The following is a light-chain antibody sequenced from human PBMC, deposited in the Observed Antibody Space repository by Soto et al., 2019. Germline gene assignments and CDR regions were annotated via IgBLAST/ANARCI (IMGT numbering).Light chain of an antibody. V-gene: IGLV1-44*01. CDR1: RSSIGGNT. Sequence: QSVLTQPPSASGTLGQRVTIYCAGSRSSIGGNTVSWYQQLPGTAPKLLIYTNNQRPSGVPDRFSGSKSGTSASLAISGLQSEDEADYYCAAWDDSLNGLYVFGAGTKVTVL. CDR2: TNN. CDR3: AAWDDSLNGLYV. J-gene: IGLJ1*01.